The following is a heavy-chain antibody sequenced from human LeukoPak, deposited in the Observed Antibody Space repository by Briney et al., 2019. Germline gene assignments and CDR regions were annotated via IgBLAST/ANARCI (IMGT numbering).Heavy chain of an antibody. D-gene: IGHD3-22*01. CDR1: GYTFTNYG. V-gene: IGHV1-18*04. Sequence: ASVKVSCKASGYTFTNYGISWVRQAPGQGLEWMGWISTYTGNTNYAQKLQGSVTMTTDTATSTAYMELRSLTSDDTAVYYCARASPSYGSRLGDYWGQGTLVTVSS. J-gene: IGHJ4*02. CDR3: ARASPSYGSRLGDY. CDR2: ISTYTGNT.